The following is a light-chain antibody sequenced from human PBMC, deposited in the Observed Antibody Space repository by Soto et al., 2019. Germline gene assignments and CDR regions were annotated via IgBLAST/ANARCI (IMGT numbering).Light chain of an antibody. CDR3: QQYGSSPLT. CDR1: QSVSRDY. Sequence: EIVLTQSPATLPLSPGERATLSCRASQSVSRDYLAWYQQKPGQAPRFLIYGASSRATGIPDRFSGSGSGTDFTLTISRLEPKAFAVYYCQQYGSSPLTFGQGTKVDIK. V-gene: IGKV3-20*01. CDR2: GAS. J-gene: IGKJ1*01.